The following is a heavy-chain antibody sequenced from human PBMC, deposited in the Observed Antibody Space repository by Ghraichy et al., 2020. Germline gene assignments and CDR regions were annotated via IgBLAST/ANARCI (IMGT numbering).Heavy chain of an antibody. CDR3: TRDEGYDFWSGLPGRCGVGVWFDP. J-gene: IGHJ5*02. CDR2: IYYSGST. V-gene: IGHV4-59*01. Sequence: SETLSLTCTVSGGSISSYYWSWIRQPPGKGLEWIGYIYYSGSTNYNPSLKSRVTISVDTSKNQFSLKLSSVTAADTAVYYCTRDEGYDFWSGLPGRCGVGVWFDPWGQGTLVTVSS. CDR1: GGSISSYY. D-gene: IGHD3-3*01.